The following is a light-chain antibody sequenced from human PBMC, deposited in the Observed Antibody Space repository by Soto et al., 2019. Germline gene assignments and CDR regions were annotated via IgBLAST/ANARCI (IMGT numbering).Light chain of an antibody. V-gene: IGKV3-20*01. Sequence: EIVLTQSPGTLSLSPGERATLSCRASQSVSNNYLAWYQQKPGQAPRLLIYGASNRATGIPDRFSGSGSGTEFTLTISSLQPEDFATYYCLQHNTYPRTFGQGTRLEIK. CDR2: GAS. J-gene: IGKJ5*01. CDR3: LQHNTYPRT. CDR1: QSVSNNY.